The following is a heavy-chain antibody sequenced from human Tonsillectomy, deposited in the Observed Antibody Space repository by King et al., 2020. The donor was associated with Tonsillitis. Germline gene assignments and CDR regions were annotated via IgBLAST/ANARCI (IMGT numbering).Heavy chain of an antibody. D-gene: IGHD3-16*01. J-gene: IGHJ4*02. CDR2: ISYDGSKK. CDR1: GFKFNIYA. Sequence: VQLVESGGGVVQPGRSLRLSCGASGFKFNIYAMHWVRQAPGKGPEWVAVISYDGSKKYYADSVKGRFTISRDNSNNTLSLQMNRLRPEDTAVYFCVKDAIYYDYLGGTFHYWGQGALVTVSS. V-gene: IGHV3-30*18. CDR3: VKDAIYYDYLGGTFHY.